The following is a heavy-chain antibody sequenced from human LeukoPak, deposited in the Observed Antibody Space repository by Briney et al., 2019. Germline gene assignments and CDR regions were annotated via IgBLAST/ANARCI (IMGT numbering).Heavy chain of an antibody. D-gene: IGHD6-19*01. Sequence: GGSLRLSCAASGFTFSSYAMSWVRQAPGKGLEWVSAISGSGGSTYYADSVKGRSTISRDNSKNTLYLQMNSLRAEDTAVYYCAKDPYSSGWRAEYFQHWGQGTLVTVSS. CDR2: ISGSGGST. V-gene: IGHV3-23*01. J-gene: IGHJ1*01. CDR1: GFTFSSYA. CDR3: AKDPYSSGWRAEYFQH.